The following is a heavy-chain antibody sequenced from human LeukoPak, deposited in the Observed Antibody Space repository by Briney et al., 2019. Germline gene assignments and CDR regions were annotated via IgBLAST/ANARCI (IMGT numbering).Heavy chain of an antibody. J-gene: IGHJ4*02. V-gene: IGHV3-74*01. Sequence: GGSLRLSCAASGNYWMHWVRQAPGKGLMWVSHINSDGSWTSCADSVKGRFTISKDNAKNTVYLQMNSLRAEDTAVYYCVSFYETYWGRGTLVTVSS. CDR1: GNYW. CDR2: INSDGSWT. D-gene: IGHD2/OR15-2a*01. CDR3: VSFYETY.